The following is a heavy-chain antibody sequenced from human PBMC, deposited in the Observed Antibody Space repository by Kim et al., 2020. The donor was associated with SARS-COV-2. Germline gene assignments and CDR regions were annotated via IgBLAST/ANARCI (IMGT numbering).Heavy chain of an antibody. Sequence: ASVKVSCKASGYTFTSYGISWVRQAPGQGLEWMGWISAYNGNTNYAQKLQGRVTMTTDTSTSTAYMELRSLRSDDTAVYYCARDGRDGYTNPDFDYWGQGTLVNVSS. CDR1: GYTFTSYG. D-gene: IGHD5-12*01. J-gene: IGHJ4*02. V-gene: IGHV1-18*01. CDR3: ARDGRDGYTNPDFDY. CDR2: ISAYNGNT.